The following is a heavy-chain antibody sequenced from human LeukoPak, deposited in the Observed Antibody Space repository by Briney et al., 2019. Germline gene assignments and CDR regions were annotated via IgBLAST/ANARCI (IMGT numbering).Heavy chain of an antibody. CDR3: AKGYCSSNCYYSYYYYYMDV. V-gene: IGHV3-30*02. D-gene: IGHD2-2*01. CDR2: IRYDGSNK. J-gene: IGHJ6*03. Sequence: HSGGSLRLSCAASGFTFSSYGMHWVRQAPGKGLEWVAFIRYDGSNKYYADSVKGRFTISRDNSKNTLYLQMNSLRAEDTAVYYCAKGYCSSNCYYSYYYYYMDVWGKGTTVTVSS. CDR1: GFTFSSYG.